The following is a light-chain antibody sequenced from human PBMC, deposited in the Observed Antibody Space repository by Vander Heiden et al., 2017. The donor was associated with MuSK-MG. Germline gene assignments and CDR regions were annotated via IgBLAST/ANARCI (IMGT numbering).Light chain of an antibody. CDR3: QQYDNWPPYT. V-gene: IGKV3-15*01. CDR1: QTVNSN. J-gene: IGKJ2*01. CDR2: GAS. Sequence: EIVMTQSPATLSVSPGERATLSCRASQTVNSNLAWYQQKPGQAPRLLIYGASTRATGVPARFSGSGYGTEFTLTISSRQSEDFAVYYCQQYDNWPPYTFGQRTKLEIK.